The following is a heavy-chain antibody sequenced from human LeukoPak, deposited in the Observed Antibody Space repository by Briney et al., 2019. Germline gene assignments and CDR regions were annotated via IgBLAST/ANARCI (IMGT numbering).Heavy chain of an antibody. Sequence: SXTLSLTCAVYGGSFSGYYWSWIRQPPGKGLEWIGEINHSGSTNYNPSLKSRVTISVDTSKNQFSLKLSSVTAADTAVYYCARAYSSSWIDYWGQGTLVTVSS. D-gene: IGHD6-13*01. J-gene: IGHJ4*02. CDR1: GGSFSGYY. V-gene: IGHV4-34*01. CDR3: ARAYSSSWIDY. CDR2: INHSGST.